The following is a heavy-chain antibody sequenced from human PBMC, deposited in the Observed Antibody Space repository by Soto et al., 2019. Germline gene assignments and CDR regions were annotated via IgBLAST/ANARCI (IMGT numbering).Heavy chain of an antibody. D-gene: IGHD3-3*01. J-gene: IGHJ5*02. V-gene: IGHV1-69*12. CDR2: IIPIFGTA. Sequence: QVQLVQSGAEVKKPGSSVKVSCKASGGTFSSYAISWWRQAPGQGLEWMGGIIPIFGTANYAQTLPGRVTITADESTSTAYMELSSLRSEDTAVYYCAREVTIFGVVKATGWFDPWGQGTLVTVSS. CDR1: GGTFSSYA. CDR3: AREVTIFGVVKATGWFDP.